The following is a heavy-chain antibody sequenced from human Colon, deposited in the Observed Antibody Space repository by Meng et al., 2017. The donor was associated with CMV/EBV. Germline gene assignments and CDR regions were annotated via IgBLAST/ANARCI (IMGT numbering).Heavy chain of an antibody. CDR1: DYY. CDR2: IYHTGGS. CDR3: ATFSLFAIPPAEIGLYAFDI. J-gene: IGHJ3*02. Sequence: DYYWSWVRQAPGKGLEWVAYIYHTGGSYYNPSLESRLNIAVDRSKNQISLSLTSVTAADTAMYYCATFSLFAIPPAEIGLYAFDIWGQGTMVTVSS. V-gene: IGHV4-30-4*01. D-gene: IGHD2-2*01.